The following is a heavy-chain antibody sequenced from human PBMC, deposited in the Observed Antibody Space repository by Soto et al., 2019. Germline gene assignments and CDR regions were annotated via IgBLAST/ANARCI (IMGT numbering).Heavy chain of an antibody. CDR2: ISYDGSNK. V-gene: IGHV3-30-3*01. D-gene: IGHD3-10*01. CDR1: GFTFSSYA. J-gene: IGHJ5*02. CDR3: ARDRADYYYGSGPFDP. Sequence: QVQLVESGGGVVQRGRSLRLSCAASGFTFSSYAMHWVRQAPGKGLEWVAVISYDGSNKYYADSVKGRFTISRDNSKNTLYLQMNGLRAEDTAEYYCARDRADYYYGSGPFDPWGQGTLVTVSS.